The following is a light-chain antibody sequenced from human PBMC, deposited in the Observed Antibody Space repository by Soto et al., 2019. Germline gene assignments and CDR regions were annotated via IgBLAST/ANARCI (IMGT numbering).Light chain of an antibody. J-gene: IGKJ1*01. V-gene: IGKV1-9*01. Sequence: DIQLTQSPSFLSASVGDRVTITCRASQDISNYLAWYQQRPGKAPKLLIYAASTLQSGVPSRFSGGRSGTEFTLTINSLQPEDFVTYYCQQLHSYPRAFGQGTKVEIK. CDR2: AAS. CDR3: QQLHSYPRA. CDR1: QDISNY.